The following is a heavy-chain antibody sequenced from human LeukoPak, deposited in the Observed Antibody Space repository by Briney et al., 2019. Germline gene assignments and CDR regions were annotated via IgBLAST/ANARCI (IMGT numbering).Heavy chain of an antibody. V-gene: IGHV3-11*01. D-gene: IGHD1-1*01. Sequence: GGSLRLSCAASGFTFSDYYMSWIRQAPGKGLEWVSYISSSGSTIYYADSVKGRFTISRDNAKNSLYLQMNSPRAEDTAVYYCARVPGTTSYYYYGMDVWGQGTTVTVSS. CDR2: ISSSGSTI. CDR3: ARVPGTTSYYYYGMDV. J-gene: IGHJ6*02. CDR1: GFTFSDYY.